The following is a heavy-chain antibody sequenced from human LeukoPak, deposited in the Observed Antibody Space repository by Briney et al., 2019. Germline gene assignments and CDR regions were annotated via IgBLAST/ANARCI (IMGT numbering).Heavy chain of an antibody. J-gene: IGHJ4*02. CDR3: ARDSYDSSGYYGTNDY. Sequence: ASVKVSCKASGYTFTSYYMHWVRQAPGQGLEWMGIINLSGGRTSYAQQFQGRVTMTRDTSTSTVYMELSSLRSEDTAVYYCARDSYDSSGYYGTNDYWGQGTLVTVSS. V-gene: IGHV1-46*01. D-gene: IGHD3-22*01. CDR1: GYTFTSYY. CDR2: INLSGGRT.